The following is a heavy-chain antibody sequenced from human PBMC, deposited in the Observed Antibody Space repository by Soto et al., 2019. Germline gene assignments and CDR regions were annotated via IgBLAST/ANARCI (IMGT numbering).Heavy chain of an antibody. CDR2: IWYDGSLK. D-gene: IGHD2-21*02. Sequence: QVQMVESGGGVVQPGRSLRLSCAASGFSFENYGMHWVRQAPGRGLEWVAIIWYDGSLKYYAAAVKGRFTISRDNSKNTLYLEMNSLRAEDTAVYYCANLWGDCYNLGQDYNGMDVGGQGTTVIVSS. CDR1: GFSFENYG. J-gene: IGHJ6*02. V-gene: IGHV3-33*06. CDR3: ANLWGDCYNLGQDYNGMDV.